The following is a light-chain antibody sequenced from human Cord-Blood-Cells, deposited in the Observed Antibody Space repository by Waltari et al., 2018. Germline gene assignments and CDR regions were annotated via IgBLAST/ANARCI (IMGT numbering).Light chain of an antibody. J-gene: IGKJ4*01. CDR2: GAS. CDR1: QRVSSSY. CDR3: QQYGSSLLT. V-gene: IGKV3-20*01. Sequence: EIVLTQSPGTPSLSPGERATLSCRASQRVSSSYLAWYQQKPGQAPRLLIYGASSRATGIPDRFSGSGSGTDFTLTISRLEPEDFAVYYCQQYGSSLLTFGGGTKVEIK.